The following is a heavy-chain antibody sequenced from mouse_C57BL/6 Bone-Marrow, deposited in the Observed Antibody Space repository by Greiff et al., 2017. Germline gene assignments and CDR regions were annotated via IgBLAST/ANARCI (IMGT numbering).Heavy chain of an antibody. CDR1: GFNIKDDY. V-gene: IGHV14-4*01. CDR3: TIYYYGSWFAH. J-gene: IGHJ3*01. Sequence: EVQLQQSGAELVRPGASVKLSCTASGFNIKDDYMHWVKQRPEQGLEWIGWIEPANGDTEYAAKFQGKATITEDTSSNTAYLQLSSLTSEDSAVYYCTIYYYGSWFAHWGKGTLVTVSA. D-gene: IGHD1-1*01. CDR2: IEPANGDT.